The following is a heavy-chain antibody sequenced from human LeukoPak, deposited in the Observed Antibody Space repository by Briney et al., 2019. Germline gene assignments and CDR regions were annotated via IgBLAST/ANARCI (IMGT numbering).Heavy chain of an antibody. CDR2: ISSSGGRT. CDR3: AKSGSGISRPYAFDI. Sequence: GGSLTHPCAVWGFTFCRYALSWLRQAPGKGREWVSAISSSGGRTYYADSVKGRFTISGDNTKNTRNLQMNSLRDDDTAVNYCAKSGSGISRPYAFDIWGQGTMVTVSS. J-gene: IGHJ3*02. V-gene: IGHV3-23*01. CDR1: GFTFCRYA. D-gene: IGHD1-26*01.